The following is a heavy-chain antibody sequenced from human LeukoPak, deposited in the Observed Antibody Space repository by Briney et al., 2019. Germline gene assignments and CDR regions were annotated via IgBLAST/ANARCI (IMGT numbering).Heavy chain of an antibody. Sequence: GGSLRLSCAASGFTFSSYWMSWVRQAPGKGLEWVSSISSSSSYIYYADSVKGRFTISRDNAKNSLYLQMNSLRAEDTAVYYCASRGTMAGYSLDYWGQGTLVTVSS. CDR1: GFTFSSYW. J-gene: IGHJ4*02. V-gene: IGHV3-21*01. D-gene: IGHD3-9*01. CDR3: ASRGTMAGYSLDY. CDR2: ISSSSSYI.